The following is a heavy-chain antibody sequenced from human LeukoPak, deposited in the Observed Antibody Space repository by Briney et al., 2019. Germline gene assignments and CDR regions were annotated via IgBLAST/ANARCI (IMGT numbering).Heavy chain of an antibody. D-gene: IGHD6-19*01. CDR1: GFIFSDHY. CDR2: IRSKVQGYIT. V-gene: IGHV3-72*01. Sequence: PGGSLRLSCAASGFIFSDHYMDWVRQAPGKGLEWVARIRSKVQGYITEYAASVKGRFTISRDNSKNTLYLQMTSLRPEDTAVYFCASKYSGAWSFDYWGQGTLVTVSP. J-gene: IGHJ4*02. CDR3: ASKYSGAWSFDY.